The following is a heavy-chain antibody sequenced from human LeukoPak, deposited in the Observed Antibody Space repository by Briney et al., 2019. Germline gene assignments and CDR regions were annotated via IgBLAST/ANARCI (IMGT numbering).Heavy chain of an antibody. CDR1: GYTFTGYY. J-gene: IGHJ6*03. Sequence: ASVKVSCKASGYTFTGYYMHWVRQAPGQGLEWMGWINPNSGGTNYAQKFQGRVTMTRDTSISIAYMELSRLRSDDTAVYYCARDGPHDILTVSYYMDVWGKGTTVTVSS. D-gene: IGHD3-9*01. V-gene: IGHV1-2*02. CDR2: INPNSGGT. CDR3: ARDGPHDILTVSYYMDV.